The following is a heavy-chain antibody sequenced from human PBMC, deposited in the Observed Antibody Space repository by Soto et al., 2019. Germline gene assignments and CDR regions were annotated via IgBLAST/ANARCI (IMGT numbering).Heavy chain of an antibody. V-gene: IGHV1-2*02. CDR2: INPNSADT. J-gene: IGHJ4*02. D-gene: IGHD3-3*01. CDR3: ARVWDFWSGLPSDY. CDR1: GYTFTDYY. Sequence: ASVKVSCKASGYTFTDYYLYWMRQAPGQGLEWMGWINPNSADTIYAQKFQGRLTMTRDTSINTAYMELFRLRSDDAAVYYCARVWDFWSGLPSDYWGQGTLVSVSS.